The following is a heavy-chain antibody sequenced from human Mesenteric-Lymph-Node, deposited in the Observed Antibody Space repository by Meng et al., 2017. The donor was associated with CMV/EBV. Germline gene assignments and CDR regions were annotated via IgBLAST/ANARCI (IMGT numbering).Heavy chain of an antibody. Sequence: ASVKVSCKASAYTFTNYNMHWVRQAPGQGLEWMGIINPSGDITNYAQKFQGRVTMTRETSTSTVYMELSSLRSEDTAVYYCARGYFSSYYFDYWGQGTLVTVSS. CDR3: ARGYFSSYYFDY. CDR1: AYTFTNYN. V-gene: IGHV1-46*01. CDR2: INPSGDIT. J-gene: IGHJ4*02. D-gene: IGHD3-10*01.